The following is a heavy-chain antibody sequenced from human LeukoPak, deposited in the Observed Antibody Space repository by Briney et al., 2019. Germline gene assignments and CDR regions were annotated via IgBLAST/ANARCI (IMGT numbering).Heavy chain of an antibody. D-gene: IGHD3-10*01. CDR2: IYHSGNT. CDR1: GYSISSGYY. J-gene: IGHJ4*02. CDR3: ARDGRGAEVDF. V-gene: IGHV4-38-2*02. Sequence: SETLSLTCAVSGYSISSGYYWGWIRQPPGKGLEWIGSIYHSGNTYYNPSLKSRVTISVDTSKNQFSLKLSSVTAADTAVYYCARDGRGAEVDFWGQGTLVTVSS.